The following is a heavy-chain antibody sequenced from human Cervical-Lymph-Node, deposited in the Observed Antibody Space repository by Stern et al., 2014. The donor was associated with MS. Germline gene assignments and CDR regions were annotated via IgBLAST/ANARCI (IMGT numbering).Heavy chain of an antibody. CDR3: ASDSSGYSGRDY. Sequence: VQLVESGGGLVQPGGSLRLSCATSGLSFSTYWMSWVRQAPGKGLEWVANIKQDGSEKYYLDSVKGRFTISRDNAKNSLYLQMNSLGAEDTAVYYCASDSSGYSGRDYWGQGTLVTVST. CDR1: GLSFSTYW. D-gene: IGHD3-22*01. V-gene: IGHV3-7*01. J-gene: IGHJ4*02. CDR2: IKQDGSEK.